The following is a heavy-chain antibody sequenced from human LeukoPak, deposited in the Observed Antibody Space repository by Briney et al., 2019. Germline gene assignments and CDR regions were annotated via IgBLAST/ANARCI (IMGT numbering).Heavy chain of an antibody. V-gene: IGHV3-49*03. CDR2: IRSKTYDGTT. Sequence: GGSLRLSCTASGFTFGDYAMSWFRQAPGKGLEWVGFIRSKTYDGTTEYAASVKGRFTISRDDSKSIAYLQMNSLKTEDTAVYYCTRSATTMILGLIVPYFFAFWGQGTLVTVSS. D-gene: IGHD3-10*01. J-gene: IGHJ4*02. CDR3: TRSATTMILGLIVPYFFAF. CDR1: GFTFGDYA.